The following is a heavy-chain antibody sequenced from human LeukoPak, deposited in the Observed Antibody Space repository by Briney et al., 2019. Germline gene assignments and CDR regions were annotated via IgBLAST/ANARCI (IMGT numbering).Heavy chain of an antibody. V-gene: IGHV4-34*01. CDR2: ISHSGRA. CDR1: GGSFSGYY. CDR3: ARVRHDSGWYWASAFDP. D-gene: IGHD6-19*01. Sequence: SETLSLTCAVYGGSFSGYYWTWIRQPPGKWLEWIGEISHSGRANYNPSLKSRVTISVDTSKNQFSLQLNSATPEDTAVYYCARVRHDSGWYWASAFDPWGQGTLVTVSS. J-gene: IGHJ5*02.